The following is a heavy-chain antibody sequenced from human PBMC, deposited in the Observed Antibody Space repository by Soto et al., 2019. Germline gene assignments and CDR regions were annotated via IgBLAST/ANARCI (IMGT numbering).Heavy chain of an antibody. CDR3: CTLTGYYSFYFDY. Sequence: EVQLLESGGGLVQPGGSLRLSCAASGFTFSSYAMSWVRQAPGKGLEWVSAISGSGGSTYYADSVKGRFTISRDNSKNTLYLQMNSLRAEDTAVYYCCTLTGYYSFYFDYWGQGTLVTVSS. J-gene: IGHJ4*02. V-gene: IGHV3-23*01. D-gene: IGHD3-9*01. CDR2: ISGSGGST. CDR1: GFTFSSYA.